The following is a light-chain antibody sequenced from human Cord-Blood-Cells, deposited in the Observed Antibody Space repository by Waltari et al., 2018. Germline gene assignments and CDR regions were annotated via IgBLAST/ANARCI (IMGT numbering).Light chain of an antibody. V-gene: IGLV3-21*04. CDR1: NMGSKR. CDR2: YDS. J-gene: IGLJ2*01. Sequence: SYVLTQPPSVSVAPGKTARITCGGTNMGSKRVHWYHQKPGQAPVLVIYYDSDRPSGIPERFSGSNSGNTATLTISRVEAGDEADYYCQVWDSSSDHVVFGGGTKLTVL. CDR3: QVWDSSSDHVV.